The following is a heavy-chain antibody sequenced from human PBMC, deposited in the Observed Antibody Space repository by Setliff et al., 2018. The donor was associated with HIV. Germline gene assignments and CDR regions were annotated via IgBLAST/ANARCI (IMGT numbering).Heavy chain of an antibody. D-gene: IGHD2-21*02. V-gene: IGHV4-59*02. CDR1: GGSVTSYL. Sequence: ASETLSLTCSISGGSVTSYLWHWFRQPPGKGLEWIGYIYYTGITDNNPSLEGRVTISVDTSKNQVSLRLKSVTTADTAVYYCARELYGGNSRPFDYWGQGALVTVSS. CDR3: ARELYGGNSRPFDY. CDR2: IYYTGIT. J-gene: IGHJ4*02.